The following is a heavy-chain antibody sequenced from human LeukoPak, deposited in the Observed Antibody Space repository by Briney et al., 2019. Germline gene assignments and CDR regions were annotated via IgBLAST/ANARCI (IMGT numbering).Heavy chain of an antibody. Sequence: SETLSLTCTVSGGSISSYYWSWIRQPPCKGLEGMGYIYYTGSTNYNPSLKSRVTISVDTSKNQFSLKLSSVTAADTAVYYCARAFSSGWYPYSIGGLWFDYWGQGTLVTVSS. CDR2: IYYTGST. CDR3: ARAFSSGWYPYSIGGLWFDY. V-gene: IGHV4-59*01. D-gene: IGHD6-19*01. J-gene: IGHJ4*02. CDR1: GGSISSYY.